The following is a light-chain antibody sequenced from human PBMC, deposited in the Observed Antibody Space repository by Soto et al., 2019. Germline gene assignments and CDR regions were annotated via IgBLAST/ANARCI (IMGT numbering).Light chain of an antibody. Sequence: IQLTQSPSSLSASVGDRVTITCRATQGISSYLAWYQQKPGKAPKLLIYAASSLQSGVPSRFSGSGSGTDFTLTISSLEPEDFAVYYCQQRSSWPPTFGQGTKVDIK. CDR1: QGISSY. J-gene: IGKJ1*01. V-gene: IGKV1-9*01. CDR2: AAS. CDR3: QQRSSWPPT.